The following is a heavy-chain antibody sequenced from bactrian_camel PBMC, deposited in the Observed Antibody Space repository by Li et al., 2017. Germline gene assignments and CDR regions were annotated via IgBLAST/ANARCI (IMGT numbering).Heavy chain of an antibody. V-gene: IGHV3S40*01. CDR3: AAEASYSGDLFGF. D-gene: IGHD2*01. CDR2: GFRRGQST. J-gene: IGHJ6*01. Sequence: VQLVESGGGLEQPGGSLRLSCAASGFTVSSYDMSWVRQAPGKGREGVATGFRRGQSTYYSDSVRGRFTISQNNAGDTVFLQMNSLKPEDTAMYYCAAEASYSGDLFGFWGQGTQVTVS. CDR1: GFTVSSYD.